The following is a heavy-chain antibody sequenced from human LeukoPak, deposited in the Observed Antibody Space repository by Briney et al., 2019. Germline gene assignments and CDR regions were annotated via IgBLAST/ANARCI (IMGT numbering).Heavy chain of an antibody. D-gene: IGHD6-13*01. CDR2: IKQDGSEK. Sequence: GGSLRLSCAASGFTVSNAWMTWVRQAPGKGLEWVANIKQDGSEKYYVDSVKGRFTISRDNAKNSLYLQMNSLRAEDTAVYYCARSKYSSSWYYSYYGMDVWGQGTTVTVSS. CDR1: GFTVSNAW. CDR3: ARSKYSSSWYYSYYGMDV. J-gene: IGHJ6*02. V-gene: IGHV3-7*04.